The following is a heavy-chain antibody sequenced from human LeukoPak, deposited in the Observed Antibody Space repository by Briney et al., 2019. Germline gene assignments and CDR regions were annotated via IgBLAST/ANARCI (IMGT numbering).Heavy chain of an antibody. J-gene: IGHJ3*02. CDR2: IKSKTDGGTT. Sequence: GGSLRLSCAASGFTFSNAWMSWVRQAPGKGLEWVGRIKSKTDGGTTDYAAPVKGRFTISRDDSKNTLYLQMNSLKTEDTAVYYCTIDRTRELRALGDAFDIWGQGTMVTVSS. CDR3: TIDRTRELRALGDAFDI. D-gene: IGHD1-26*01. V-gene: IGHV3-15*01. CDR1: GFTFSNAW.